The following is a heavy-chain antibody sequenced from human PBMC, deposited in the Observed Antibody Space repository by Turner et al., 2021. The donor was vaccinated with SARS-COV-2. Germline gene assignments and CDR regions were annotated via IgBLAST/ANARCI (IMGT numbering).Heavy chain of an antibody. Sequence: EVQLLESGGGLVQLGGSLRLSCAASGFNVTKYAMAWVRQAPGKGLEWVSVISGSGSYTYYADSVKGRVTISRDNSKNTLYLQVNSLRAEDTAVYYCAKTRDYYYDSSDYPDYWGQGTLVTVSS. D-gene: IGHD3-22*01. J-gene: IGHJ4*02. CDR3: AKTRDYYYDSSDYPDY. CDR1: GFNVTKYA. CDR2: ISGSGSYT. V-gene: IGHV3-23*01.